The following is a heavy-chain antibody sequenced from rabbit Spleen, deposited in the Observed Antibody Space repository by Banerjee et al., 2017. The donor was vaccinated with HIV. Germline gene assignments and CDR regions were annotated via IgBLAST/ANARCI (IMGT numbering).Heavy chain of an antibody. J-gene: IGHJ3*01. CDR2: IDAGSSGST. CDR3: GRDDYASNYRFRLDL. Sequence: QEQLVESGGGLVQPEGSLTLTCKASGFDFSSAYDMCWVRQAPGKGLEWIACIDAGSSGSTYYANWAKGRFTISKTSSTTVTLQMTSLTAADTATYFCGRDDYASNYRFRLDLWGPGTLVTVS. V-gene: IGHV1S45*01. CDR1: GFDFSSAYD. D-gene: IGHD4-2*01.